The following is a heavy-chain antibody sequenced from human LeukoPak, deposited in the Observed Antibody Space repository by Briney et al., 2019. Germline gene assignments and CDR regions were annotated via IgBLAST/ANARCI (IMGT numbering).Heavy chain of an antibody. J-gene: IGHJ4*02. D-gene: IGHD6-6*01. CDR3: AKDLEYSSSSDY. V-gene: IGHV3-23*01. CDR1: GFSFSSYA. Sequence: GGSLRLSCAASGFSFSSYAMSWVRQAPGKGLEWVSAISGSGGSTYYADSVKGRFTISRDNSKNTLYLQMNSLRAEDAAVYYCAKDLEYSSSSDYWGQGTLVTVSS. CDR2: ISGSGGST.